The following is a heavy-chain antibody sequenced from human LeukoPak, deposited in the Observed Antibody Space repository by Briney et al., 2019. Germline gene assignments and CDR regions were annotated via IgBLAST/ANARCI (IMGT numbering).Heavy chain of an antibody. J-gene: IGHJ4*02. Sequence: PSETLSLTCAVSGYFISSGYYWGWIRQPPGKGLEWIGSINHSGSTYYNPSLKSRVTILVDTSKNQFSLKLTSVTAADTAVYYCTRDTTRDYWGQGTLVTVSS. CDR2: INHSGST. CDR1: GYFISSGYY. CDR3: TRDTTRDY. D-gene: IGHD4-11*01. V-gene: IGHV4-38-2*01.